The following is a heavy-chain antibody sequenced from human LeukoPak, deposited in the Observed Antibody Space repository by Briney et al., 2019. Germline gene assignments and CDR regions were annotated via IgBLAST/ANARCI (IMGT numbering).Heavy chain of an antibody. Sequence: GGSLRLSCAASGFTFSNYDMNWVRQPPGKGLEWVSYITSSSRTINYADSVKGRFTVSRDNAKNSLYLQMDSLRDEDTAVYYCARPTTVALDYWGQGTLVTVSS. CDR1: GFTFSNYD. CDR2: ITSSSRTI. J-gene: IGHJ4*02. CDR3: ARPTTVALDY. D-gene: IGHD4-23*01. V-gene: IGHV3-48*02.